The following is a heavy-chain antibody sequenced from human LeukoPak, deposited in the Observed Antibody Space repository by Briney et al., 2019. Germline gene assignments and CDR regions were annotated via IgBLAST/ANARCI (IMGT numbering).Heavy chain of an antibody. CDR1: GDSISNYY. CDR2: IYISGST. Sequence: SETLSLTCTVSGDSISNYYWNWIRQPAGKGLEWIGRIYISGSTNYNPSLKSRVTISVDKSKNQFSLKLSSVTAADTAVYYCARDRYYYDSSGYYSPLKDYWGQGTLVTVSS. J-gene: IGHJ4*02. CDR3: ARDRYYYDSSGYYSPLKDY. D-gene: IGHD3-22*01. V-gene: IGHV4-4*07.